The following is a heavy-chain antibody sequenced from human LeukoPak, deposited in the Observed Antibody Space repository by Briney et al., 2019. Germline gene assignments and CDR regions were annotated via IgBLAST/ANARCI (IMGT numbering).Heavy chain of an antibody. D-gene: IGHD5-24*01. Sequence: GGSLRLSCAASGFTFDGYAMHWVRHGPGKGLEWVSGISWNSGSIGYADSVKGRFTISRDNAKNSLYLQMNSLRAEDTALYYCARGRDGSPDYWGQGTLVTVSS. J-gene: IGHJ4*02. CDR2: ISWNSGSI. CDR3: ARGRDGSPDY. V-gene: IGHV3-9*01. CDR1: GFTFDGYA.